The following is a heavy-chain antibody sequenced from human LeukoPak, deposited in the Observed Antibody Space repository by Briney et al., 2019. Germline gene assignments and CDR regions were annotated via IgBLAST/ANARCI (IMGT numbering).Heavy chain of an antibody. D-gene: IGHD3-10*01. CDR3: ATYPKYPGSRSWVALDI. CDR2: VYYSGNT. V-gene: IGHV4-39*07. J-gene: IGHJ3*02. Sequence: PSETLSLTCTVSGGSINNNNYYWVWIRQPPGKGLEWIGSVYYSGNTYYNPSLKSRVTISVDTSKDQFSLKLSSVTAADTAVYYCATYPKYPGSRSWVALDIWGQGTMVTVSS. CDR1: GGSINNNNYY.